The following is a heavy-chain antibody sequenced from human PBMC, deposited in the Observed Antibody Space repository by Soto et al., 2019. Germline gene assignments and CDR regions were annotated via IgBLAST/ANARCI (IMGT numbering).Heavy chain of an antibody. Sequence: EVQLVESGGGLIQPGGSLRLSCAASGFTVTNKYMTWVRQAPGKGLEWVSVIYSGGSTSYADSVKGRFTISRDNSKNILYLQMNSLRAEDTAVYYCARVDYGDSGWYFDLWGRGTLVTVSS. V-gene: IGHV3-53*01. CDR3: ARVDYGDSGWYFDL. J-gene: IGHJ2*01. CDR1: GFTVTNKY. CDR2: IYSGGST. D-gene: IGHD4-17*01.